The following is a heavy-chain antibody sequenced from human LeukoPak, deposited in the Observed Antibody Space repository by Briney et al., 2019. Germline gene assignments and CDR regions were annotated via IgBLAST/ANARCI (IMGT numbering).Heavy chain of an antibody. CDR3: ARGRGSSWYYFDS. J-gene: IGHJ4*02. V-gene: IGHV4-4*07. CDR2: IYASGNT. CDR1: GGSISSYC. Sequence: SETLSLTCTVSGGSISSYCWSWVRQPAGKGLEWIGRIYASGNTNYNPSLKGRVTMTVDTSKNQFSLNLSSVTAADTAVYYCARGRGSSWYYFDSWGQGTLVTVSS. D-gene: IGHD6-13*01.